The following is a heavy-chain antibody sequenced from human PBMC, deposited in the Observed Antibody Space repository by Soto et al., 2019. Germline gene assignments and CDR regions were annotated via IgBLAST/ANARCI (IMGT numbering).Heavy chain of an antibody. Sequence: QVQLQESGPGLVKPSETLSLTCTVSGGSISSYYWSWIRQPPGKGLEWIGYIYYSGSTNYNPSLKGQVTLSVDTSKNQFSLKLSSVTAADTAVYYCARRWGATCDFWGQGTLVTVSS. CDR2: IYYSGST. V-gene: IGHV4-59*08. J-gene: IGHJ4*02. D-gene: IGHD1-26*01. CDR3: ARRWGATCDF. CDR1: GGSISSYY.